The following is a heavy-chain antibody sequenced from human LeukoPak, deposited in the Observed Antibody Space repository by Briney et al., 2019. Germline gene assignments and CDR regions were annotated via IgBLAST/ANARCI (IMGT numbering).Heavy chain of an antibody. J-gene: IGHJ6*02. CDR3: ARGRSNSCGMDV. CDR1: DGSINSYY. Sequence: SETLSLTCSVSDGSINSYYWNWIRRPPGKGLEWIGYIYYNGNTNYSPSLKSRVTMSVDTSKNLFSLKVSSVTAADTAVYYCARGRSNSCGMDVWGQGTTVTVSS. V-gene: IGHV4-59*01. D-gene: IGHD1-26*01. CDR2: IYYNGNT.